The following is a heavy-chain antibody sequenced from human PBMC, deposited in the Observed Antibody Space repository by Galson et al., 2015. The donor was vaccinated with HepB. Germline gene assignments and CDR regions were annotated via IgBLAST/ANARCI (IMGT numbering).Heavy chain of an antibody. CDR1: GGTFSSYA. V-gene: IGHV1-69*13. CDR2: IIPIFGTA. Sequence: SVKVSCKASGGTFSSYAISWVRQAPGQGLEWMGGIIPIFGTANYAQKFQDRVTITADESTSTAYMELSSLRSEDTAVYYCATVVGIAHFDYWGQGTLVTVSS. J-gene: IGHJ4*02. D-gene: IGHD6-13*01. CDR3: ATVVGIAHFDY.